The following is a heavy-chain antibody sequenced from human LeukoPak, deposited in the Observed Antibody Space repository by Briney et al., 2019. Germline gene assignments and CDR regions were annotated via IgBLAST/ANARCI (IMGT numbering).Heavy chain of an antibody. V-gene: IGHV4-39*01. Sequence: SETLSLTCTVSGVSISSSNSYWGWIRQPPGKGLEWIGSIYYSGNTYYNASLKSQVSISIDTSKNQFSLRLTSVTAADTAVYYCAKITPGDYARERFNWFDPWGQGTLVTVSS. CDR3: AKITPGDYARERFNWFDP. CDR2: IYYSGNT. J-gene: IGHJ5*02. D-gene: IGHD4-17*01. CDR1: GVSISSSNSY.